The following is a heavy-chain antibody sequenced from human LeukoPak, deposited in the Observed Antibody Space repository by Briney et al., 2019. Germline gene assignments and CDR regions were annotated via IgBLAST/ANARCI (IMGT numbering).Heavy chain of an antibody. J-gene: IGHJ6*02. V-gene: IGHV3-72*01. D-gene: IGHD3/OR15-3a*01. Sequence: GGSLRLSCAASGFTFSDHYLDSVRQAPGKGLEWVGRSKNKANSYTTEYAASVKDRFAISRDNSKNSLYLQMNSLKTEDTAVYYCTRGSWTTGDSYHYGMDVWGQGTTVTVSS. CDR3: TRGSWTTGDSYHYGMDV. CDR1: GFTFSDHY. CDR2: SKNKANSYTT.